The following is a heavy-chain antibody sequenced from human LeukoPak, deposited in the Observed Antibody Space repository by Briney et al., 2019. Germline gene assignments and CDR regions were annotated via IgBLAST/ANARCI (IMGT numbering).Heavy chain of an antibody. V-gene: IGHV1-2*02. J-gene: IGHJ5*02. Sequence: GASVKVSCKASGYTFAAYYMHWVRQAPGQGLEWMGWIDTNSGATNYAQKFKGRVTITRDTSIGTAYMELSNLISDDTGVYYCASAAFCDGGSCYVQRVPSWGPGTLVTVSS. D-gene: IGHD2-15*01. CDR1: GYTFAAYY. CDR2: IDTNSGAT. CDR3: ASAAFCDGGSCYVQRVPS.